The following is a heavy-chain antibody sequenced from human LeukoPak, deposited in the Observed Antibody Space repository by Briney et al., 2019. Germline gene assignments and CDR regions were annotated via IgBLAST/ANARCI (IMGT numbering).Heavy chain of an antibody. CDR1: GYSISSGYY. V-gene: IGHV4-38-2*02. Sequence: PSETLSLTCTVSGYSISSGYYWDWIRQPPGKGLEWIGAIYHSGSTYYNPSLRSRVTISVDTSKNQFSLKLTSLTAADTAVYYCARHMTATGTRGFDYWGLGTLVTVSA. CDR2: IYHSGST. CDR3: ARHMTATGTRGFDY. D-gene: IGHD1/OR15-1a*01. J-gene: IGHJ4*02.